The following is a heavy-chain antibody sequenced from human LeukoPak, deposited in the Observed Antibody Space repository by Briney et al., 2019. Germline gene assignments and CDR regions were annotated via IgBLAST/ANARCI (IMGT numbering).Heavy chain of an antibody. V-gene: IGHV1-69*13. CDR3: ASVYLHGMDV. J-gene: IGHJ6*02. CDR2: IIPIFGTA. D-gene: IGHD1-14*01. Sequence: AASVKVSCKASGGTFSSYAISWVRQAPGQGLEWMGGIIPIFGTANYAQKFQGRVTITADESTSTAYMELSSLRSEDTAVYYCASVYLHGMDVWGQGTTVTVSS. CDR1: GGTFSSYA.